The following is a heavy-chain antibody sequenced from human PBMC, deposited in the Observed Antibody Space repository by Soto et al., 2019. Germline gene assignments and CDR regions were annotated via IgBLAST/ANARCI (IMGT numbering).Heavy chain of an antibody. V-gene: IGHV1-69*13. D-gene: IGHD5-12*01. CDR3: ARNGYSGYDWTTDY. CDR1: GYTFTSYY. CDR2: IIPIFGTA. J-gene: IGHJ4*02. Sequence: SVKVSCKASGYTFTSYYMHWVRQAPGQGLEWMGGIIPIFGTANYAQKFQGRVTITADESTSTAYMELSSLRSEDTAVYYCARNGYSGYDWTTDYWGQGTLVTVS.